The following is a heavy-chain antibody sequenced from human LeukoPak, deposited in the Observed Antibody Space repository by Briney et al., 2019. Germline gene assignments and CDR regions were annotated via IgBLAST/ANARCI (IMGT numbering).Heavy chain of an antibody. CDR3: VSWAGGNSDVASFDF. Sequence: ASVKVSCKASGSIFSDYYMHWVRQVPGRGFEWMGWISRRSGATKIAPKFQGRVTLTRDISISTAYVELTNLASDDTAVYHCVSWAGGNSDVASFDFWGQGTLVLVSS. D-gene: IGHD2-21*01. CDR2: ISRRSGAT. V-gene: IGHV1-2*02. CDR1: GSIFSDYY. J-gene: IGHJ4*02.